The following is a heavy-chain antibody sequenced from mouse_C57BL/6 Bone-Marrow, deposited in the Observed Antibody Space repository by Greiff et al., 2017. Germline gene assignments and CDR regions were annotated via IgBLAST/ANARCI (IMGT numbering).Heavy chain of an antibody. J-gene: IGHJ2*01. CDR1: GFTFSDYG. CDR2: ISSGSSTI. V-gene: IGHV5-17*01. CDR3: ARPGQYYFDY. Sequence: EVQRVESGGGLVKPGGSLKLSCAASGFTFSDYGMHWVRQAPVKGLEWVAYISSGSSTIYYADTVKGRFTISRDNAKNTLFLQMTSLRSEDTAMYYCARPGQYYFDYWGQGTTLTVSS.